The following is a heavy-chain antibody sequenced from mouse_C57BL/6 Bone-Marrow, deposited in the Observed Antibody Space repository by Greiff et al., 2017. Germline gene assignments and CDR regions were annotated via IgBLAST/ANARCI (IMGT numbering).Heavy chain of an antibody. V-gene: IGHV5-4*03. J-gene: IGHJ2*01. D-gene: IGHD1-1*01. Sequence: EVKLMESGGGLVKPGGSLKLSCAASGFTFSSYAMSWVRQTPEKRLEWVATISDGGSYTYYPDNVKGRFTISRDNAKNNLYLQMSHLKSEDTAMYYCARIYYYGSSYVLHYYFDYWGQGTTLTVSS. CDR2: ISDGGSYT. CDR3: ARIYYYGSSYVLHYYFDY. CDR1: GFTFSSYA.